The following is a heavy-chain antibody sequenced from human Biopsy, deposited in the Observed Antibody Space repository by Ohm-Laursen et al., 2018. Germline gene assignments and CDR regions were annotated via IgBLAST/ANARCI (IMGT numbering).Heavy chain of an antibody. CDR3: LREAATGYYRTADF. CDR2: FSYDGINK. D-gene: IGHD3-9*01. CDR1: GFTFSVYA. V-gene: IGHV3-30*03. Sequence: SLRLSCSASGFTFSVYAMHRVRQAPGKGLEWVAHFSYDGINKHYAGSVKGRFTISRDNSKNTLSLQMNSLRVEDTAMYYCLREAATGYYRTADFWGQGTLVTVSS. J-gene: IGHJ4*02.